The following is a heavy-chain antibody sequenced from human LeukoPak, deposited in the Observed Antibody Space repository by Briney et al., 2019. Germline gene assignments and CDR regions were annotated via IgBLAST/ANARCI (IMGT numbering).Heavy chain of an antibody. Sequence: PGGSLRLSCAASGFTFSSYSMDWVRQAPGKGLEWVSSISSSSSYIYYADSVKGRFTISRDNAKNSLYLQMNSLRAEDTAVYYCAKDPRSGIVVVPAAINWGQGTLVTVSS. J-gene: IGHJ4*02. CDR1: GFTFSSYS. CDR3: AKDPRSGIVVVPAAIN. CDR2: ISSSSSYI. V-gene: IGHV3-21*01. D-gene: IGHD2-2*02.